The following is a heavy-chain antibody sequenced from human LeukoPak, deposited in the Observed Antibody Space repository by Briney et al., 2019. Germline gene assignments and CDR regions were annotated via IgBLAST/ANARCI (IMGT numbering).Heavy chain of an antibody. CDR2: IFYTGGY. J-gene: IGHJ5*02. CDR1: AGSISNHY. D-gene: IGHD6-19*01. Sequence: SETLSLTCTVAAGSISNHYWSWMRQSPGKGLEWIAYIFYTGGYNYNPSLKSRVYISVDTSKNQFSLNLASVTAADTAVYYCARGRSSLDLWGQGTLVTVSS. CDR3: ARGRSSLDL. V-gene: IGHV4-59*11.